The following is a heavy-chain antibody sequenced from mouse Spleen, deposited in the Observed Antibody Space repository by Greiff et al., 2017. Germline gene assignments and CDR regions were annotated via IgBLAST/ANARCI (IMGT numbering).Heavy chain of an antibody. J-gene: IGHJ4*01. CDR1: GYTFTSYW. V-gene: IGHV1-50*01. Sequence: QVQLKQPGAELVKPGASVKLSCKASGYTFTSYWMQWVKQRPGQGLEWIGEIDPADSYTNYNQKFKGKATLTVDTSSSTAYMQLSSLTSEDSAVYYCARGENRYERDYYAMDYWGQGTSVTVSS. CDR3: ARGENRYERDYYAMDY. CDR2: IDPADSYT. D-gene: IGHD2-14*01.